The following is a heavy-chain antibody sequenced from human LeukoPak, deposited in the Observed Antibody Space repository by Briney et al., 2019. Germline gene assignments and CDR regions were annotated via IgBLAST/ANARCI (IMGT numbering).Heavy chain of an antibody. CDR2: IIPILGIA. CDR1: GGTFSSYA. J-gene: IGHJ4*02. Sequence: ASVKVSCKASGGTFSSYAISWVRQAPGQGLEWMGRIIPILGIANYAQKFQGRVTITADKSTSTAYMELSSLRSEDTAMYYCAGVVDDSRSDYFDYWGQGTLVTVSS. D-gene: IGHD3-22*01. V-gene: IGHV1-69*04. CDR3: AGVVDDSRSDYFDY.